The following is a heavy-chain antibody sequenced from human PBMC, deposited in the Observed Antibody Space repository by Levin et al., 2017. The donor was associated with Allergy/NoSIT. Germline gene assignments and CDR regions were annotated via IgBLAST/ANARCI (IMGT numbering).Heavy chain of an antibody. J-gene: IGHJ6*02. V-gene: IGHV3-7*01. Sequence: GGSLRLSCAASGFTFSSYWMSWVRQAPGKGLEWVANIKQDGSEKYYVDSVKGRFTISRDNAKNSLYLQMNSLRAEDTAVYYCARDQKRGDSSSWLYYYYYYGMDVWGQGTTVTVSS. CDR2: IKQDGSEK. D-gene: IGHD6-13*01. CDR3: ARDQKRGDSSSWLYYYYYYGMDV. CDR1: GFTFSSYW.